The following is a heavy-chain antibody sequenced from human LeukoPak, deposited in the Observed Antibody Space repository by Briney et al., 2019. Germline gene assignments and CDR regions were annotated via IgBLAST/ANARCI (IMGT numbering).Heavy chain of an antibody. Sequence: PGGSLRLSCAASGFTFSSYSMTWVRQAPGKGLEWVSSMSSGSRYIYYADSVRGRFTISRDNAKNSLYLLMNSLRAEDTAVYYRARDRATGASRLFVVQWGQGTLVTVSS. CDR2: MSSGSRYI. CDR3: ARDRATGASRLFVVQ. V-gene: IGHV3-21*01. CDR1: GFTFSSYS. J-gene: IGHJ4*02. D-gene: IGHD3-3*01.